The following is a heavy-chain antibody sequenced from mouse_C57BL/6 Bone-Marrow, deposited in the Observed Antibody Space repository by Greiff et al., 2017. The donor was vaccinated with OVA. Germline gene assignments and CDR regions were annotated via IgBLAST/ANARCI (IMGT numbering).Heavy chain of an antibody. Sequence: EVKLVESGGGLVKPGGSLKLSCAASGFTFSDYGMHWVRQAPEKGLEWVAYISSGSSTIYYADTVKGRFTISRDNAKNTLFLQMTSLRSEDTAMYYCARGLDYYGSSPYFDYWGQGTTLTVSS. CDR1: GFTFSDYG. V-gene: IGHV5-17*01. CDR2: ISSGSSTI. D-gene: IGHD1-1*01. J-gene: IGHJ2*01. CDR3: ARGLDYYGSSPYFDY.